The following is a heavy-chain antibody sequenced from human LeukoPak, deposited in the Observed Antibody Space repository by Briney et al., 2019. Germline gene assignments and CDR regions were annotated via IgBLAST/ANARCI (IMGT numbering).Heavy chain of an antibody. CDR3: AIEYYYDSSGYSN. Sequence: SETLSLTCVVYGGSFSGYYWSWIRQPPGKGLEWIGEINHSGSTNYNPSLKSRVTISVDTSKNQFSLKLSSVTAADTAVYYCAIEYYYDSSGYSNWGQGTLVTVSS. V-gene: IGHV4-34*01. CDR1: GGSFSGYY. CDR2: INHSGST. D-gene: IGHD3-22*01. J-gene: IGHJ4*02.